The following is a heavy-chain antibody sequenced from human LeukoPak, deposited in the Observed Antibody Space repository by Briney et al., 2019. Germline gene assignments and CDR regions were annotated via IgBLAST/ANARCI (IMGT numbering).Heavy chain of an antibody. CDR1: GYTFTSYG. D-gene: IGHD3-10*01. Sequence: GASVKVSCKASGYTFTSYGISWVRQAPGQGLEWMGWISAYNGNTNYAQKLQGRVTMTTDTSTSTAYMELRSLRSDDTAVYYCARDLSWFGESYDYDNWFDPWGQGALVTVSS. J-gene: IGHJ5*02. V-gene: IGHV1-18*01. CDR2: ISAYNGNT. CDR3: ARDLSWFGESYDYDNWFDP.